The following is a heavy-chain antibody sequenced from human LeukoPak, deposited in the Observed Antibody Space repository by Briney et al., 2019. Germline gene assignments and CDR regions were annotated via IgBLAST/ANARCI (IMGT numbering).Heavy chain of an antibody. CDR3: ARASARLYYYDSSGYWGYFDY. CDR1: GFTFSSYG. CDR2: IWYDGSNE. V-gene: IGHV3-33*01. D-gene: IGHD3-22*01. J-gene: IGHJ4*02. Sequence: GGSLRLSCAASGFTFSSYGMHWVRQAPGKGLEWVAVIWYDGSNEYYADSVKGRFTISRDNSKNTLYLQMNSLRAEDTAVYYCARASARLYYYDSSGYWGYFDYWGQGTLVTVSS.